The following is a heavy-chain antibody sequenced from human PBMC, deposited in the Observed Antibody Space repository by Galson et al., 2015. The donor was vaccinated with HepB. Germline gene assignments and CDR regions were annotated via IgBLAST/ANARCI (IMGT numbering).Heavy chain of an antibody. Sequence: SLRLSCAVSGFTFSYYATSWVRQAPGKGLEWVSAITPSGDNTYSADSMKGRFTISRDNSQDTLFSQMNSLRADDTAIYFCAKVFPEKTDGWYRQALYYFDSWGQGTRVTVSS. V-gene: IGHV3-23*01. D-gene: IGHD6-19*01. J-gene: IGHJ4*02. CDR2: ITPSGDNT. CDR3: AKVFPEKTDGWYRQALYYFDS. CDR1: GFTFSYYA.